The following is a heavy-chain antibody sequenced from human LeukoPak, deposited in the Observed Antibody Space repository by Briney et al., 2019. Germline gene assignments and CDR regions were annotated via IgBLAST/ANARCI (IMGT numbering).Heavy chain of an antibody. CDR2: IQYDGSNK. Sequence: GGSLRLSCAASGFTVSSNYMSWVRQAPGKGLERVAFIQYDGSNKYYAESVKGRFTISRDNSKNTLYLQMDSLRAEDTAVYYCAELGITMIGGVWGKGTTVTISS. CDR1: GFTVSSNY. D-gene: IGHD3-10*02. J-gene: IGHJ6*04. V-gene: IGHV3-30*02. CDR3: AELGITMIGGV.